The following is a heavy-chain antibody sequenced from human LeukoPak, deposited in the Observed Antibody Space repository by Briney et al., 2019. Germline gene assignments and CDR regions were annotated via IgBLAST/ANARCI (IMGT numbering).Heavy chain of an antibody. CDR3: VRDPGGTYDDF. D-gene: IGHD5-12*01. V-gene: IGHV3-7*01. J-gene: IGHJ4*02. CDR2: INQDGSEK. CDR1: GFTFSSYW. Sequence: PGGSLRLSCAASGFTFSSYWMSWVRQAPGKGLEWVANINQDGSEKYYVDSVKGRFTISRDNAKNSLFLQMNSLRAEDTAVYYCVRDPGGTYDDFWGQGTRVTVSS.